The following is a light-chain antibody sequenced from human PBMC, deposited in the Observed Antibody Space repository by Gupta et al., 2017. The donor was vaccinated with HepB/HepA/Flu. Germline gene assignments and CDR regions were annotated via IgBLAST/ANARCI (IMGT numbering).Light chain of an antibody. CDR3: AAWDTSLNAVV. V-gene: IGLV1-44*01. J-gene: IGLJ2*01. Sequence: HSVLTQSTSISGTPGPRVTISCSGSSSNVGSNNVNWYQQLPGTAPKLLIYYNDERPSGVPDRISGSKSGTSASLAISGLQSEDEADYYCAAWDTSLNAVVFGGGTKLTVL. CDR1: SSNVGSNN. CDR2: YND.